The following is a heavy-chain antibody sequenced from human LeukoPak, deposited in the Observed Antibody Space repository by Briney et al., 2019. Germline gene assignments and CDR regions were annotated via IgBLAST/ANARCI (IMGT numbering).Heavy chain of an antibody. CDR2: IYHSGST. V-gene: IGHV4-30-2*01. CDR1: GGSISSGGYS. D-gene: IGHD3-10*01. CDR3: ARVGVPLYGSGSYFDY. J-gene: IGHJ4*02. Sequence: SETLSLTCTVSGGSISSGGYSWSWIRQPPGKGLEWIGYIYHSGSTYYNPSLKSRVTISVDRSKNQFSLKLSSVTAADTAVYYCARVGVPLYGSGSYFDYWGQGTLVTVSS.